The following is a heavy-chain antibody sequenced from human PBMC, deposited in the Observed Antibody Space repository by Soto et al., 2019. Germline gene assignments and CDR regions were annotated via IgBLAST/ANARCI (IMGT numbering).Heavy chain of an antibody. CDR3: ARHIAAAGNDAFDI. Sequence: QVQLVQSGAEVKKPGASVKVSCKASGYTFTSYDINWVRQATGQGLEWMGWMNPNSGNTGYAQKFQGRVTMTRNTSISTAYMELSRLRSEDTAVYYWARHIAAAGNDAFDIWGQGTMVTVSS. J-gene: IGHJ3*02. D-gene: IGHD6-13*01. V-gene: IGHV1-8*01. CDR2: MNPNSGNT. CDR1: GYTFTSYD.